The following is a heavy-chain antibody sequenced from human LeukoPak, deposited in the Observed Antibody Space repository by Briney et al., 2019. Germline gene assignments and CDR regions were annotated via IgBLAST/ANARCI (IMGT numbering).Heavy chain of an antibody. CDR3: AKGYCSSSGCYRIDY. D-gene: IGHD2-2*02. CDR2: ISGSGGST. J-gene: IGHJ4*02. V-gene: IGHV3-23*01. Sequence: GSLRLSCAASGFTFNTYAMTWVRQAPGKGLEWVSAISGSGGSTYYADSVKGRFSISRDNSKNTLYLQMSSLRAEDTAVYYCAKGYCSSSGCYRIDYWGQGTLVTVSS. CDR1: GFTFNTYA.